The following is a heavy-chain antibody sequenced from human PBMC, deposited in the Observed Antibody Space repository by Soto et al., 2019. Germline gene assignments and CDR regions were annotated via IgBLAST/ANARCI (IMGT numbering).Heavy chain of an antibody. V-gene: IGHV3-23*01. J-gene: IGHJ3*02. CDR3: AKGGTYYYDSSGYGSAFHI. Sequence: PGGSLRLSCAASGFTFSSYAMSWVRQAPGKGLEWVSAISGSGRSTYYADSVKGRFTISRDNSKNTLYLQMNSLRAEEQAVYYCAKGGTYYYDSSGYGSAFHIWGQGTMVTVSS. CDR1: GFTFSSYA. CDR2: ISGSGRST. D-gene: IGHD3-22*01.